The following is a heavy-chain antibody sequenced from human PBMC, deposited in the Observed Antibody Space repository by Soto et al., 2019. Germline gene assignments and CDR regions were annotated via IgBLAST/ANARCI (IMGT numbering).Heavy chain of an antibody. CDR2: ISSTGALM. J-gene: IGHJ4*02. D-gene: IGHD6-19*01. CDR1: GFIFSQCS. CDR3: ARDRLARGIPVAGRIDY. Sequence: GGSLRLSCAASGFIFSQCSMNWVRQAPGKGLEWVSSISSTGALMYYADSVKGRFTISRDDADNSLYLQMNSLRVEDTAVYYCARDRLARGIPVAGRIDYWGQGALVTVSS. V-gene: IGHV3-21*01.